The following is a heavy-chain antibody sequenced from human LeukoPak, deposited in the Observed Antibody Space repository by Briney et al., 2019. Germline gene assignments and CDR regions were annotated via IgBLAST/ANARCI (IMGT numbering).Heavy chain of an antibody. CDR2: ISAYNGNT. J-gene: IGHJ6*02. V-gene: IGHV1-18*01. CDR3: ARDRCSGGSCQRKHYYYYGMDV. D-gene: IGHD2-15*01. Sequence: ASVKVSCKASGYTFTSYGISWVRQAPGQGLEWMGWISAYNGNTNYAQKLQGRVTMTTDTSTSTAYMELRSLRSDDTAVYYCARDRCSGGSCQRKHYYYYGMDVWGQGTTVTVSS. CDR1: GYTFTSYG.